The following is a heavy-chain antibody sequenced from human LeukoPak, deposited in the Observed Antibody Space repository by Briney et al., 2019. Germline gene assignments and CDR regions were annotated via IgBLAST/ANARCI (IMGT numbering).Heavy chain of an antibody. J-gene: IGHJ4*02. CDR1: GGSISGYY. V-gene: IGHV4-59*01. CDR2: IYYSGTT. CDR3: AKVGTGTIDY. D-gene: IGHD1-1*01. Sequence: SETLSLTCTVSGGSISGYYWGWIRQPPVKGLEWIGYIYYSGTTNYNPSLKSRVTISVDTSKNQFSLKLRSVTAADTAVYYCAKVGTGTIDYWGQGTLVTVSS.